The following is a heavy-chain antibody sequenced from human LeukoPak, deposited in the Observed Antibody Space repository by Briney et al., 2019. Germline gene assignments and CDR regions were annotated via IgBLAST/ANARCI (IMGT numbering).Heavy chain of an antibody. CDR1: WDRVSSHSAA. J-gene: IGHJ4*02. CDR3: ARGGSGASVADFHY. Sequence: SQTLSLTCALSWDRVSSHSAAWNWIRLSPSRGLEWLGRTYYRTKWYDDYAVSVKSRITINSDTSRTQFSLQLNSVTPEDTAVYYCARGGSGASVADFHYWGQGTLVTVSS. CDR2: TYYRTKWYD. V-gene: IGHV6-1*01. D-gene: IGHD6-19*01.